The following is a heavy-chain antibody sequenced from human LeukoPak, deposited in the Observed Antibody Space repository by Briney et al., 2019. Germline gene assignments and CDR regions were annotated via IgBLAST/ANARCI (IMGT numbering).Heavy chain of an antibody. V-gene: IGHV7-4-1*02. Sequence: VASVKVSCKASGYTFTSYAMNWVRQAPGQGREWMGWINTNTGNPAYAQGFTGRFVFSLDTSVSTAYLQISSLKAEDAAVYYCARDSRIAARRLTNWFDPWGQGTLVTVSS. J-gene: IGHJ5*02. CDR3: ARDSRIAARRLTNWFDP. CDR2: INTNTGNP. D-gene: IGHD6-6*01. CDR1: GYTFTSYA.